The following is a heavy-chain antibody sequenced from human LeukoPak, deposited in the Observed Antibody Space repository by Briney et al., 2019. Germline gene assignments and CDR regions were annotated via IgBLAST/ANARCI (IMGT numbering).Heavy chain of an antibody. V-gene: IGHV4-39*01. D-gene: IGHD2-21*02. CDR3: ARRPIVVVTAPFDY. CDR1: GGSISSSSYY. J-gene: IGHJ4*02. Sequence: SETLSLTCTVSGGSISSSSYYWGWIRQPPGKGLEWIGSIYYSGSTYYNPSLKSRATISVDTSKNQFSLKLSSVTAADTAVYYCARRPIVVVTAPFDYWGQGTLVTVSS. CDR2: IYYSGST.